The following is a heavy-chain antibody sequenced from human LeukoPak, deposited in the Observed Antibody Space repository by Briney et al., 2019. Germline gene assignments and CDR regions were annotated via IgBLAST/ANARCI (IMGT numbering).Heavy chain of an antibody. V-gene: IGHV3-23*01. D-gene: IGHD6-13*01. CDR3: ARGRYSSSWYSASPLYFDY. CDR1: GFTFSSYA. Sequence: GGSLRLSCAASGFTFSSYAMSWVRQAPGKGLEWVSAISGSGGSTYYADSVKGRFTISRDNSKNTLYLQMNSLRAEDTAVYYCARGRYSSSWYSASPLYFDYWGQGTLVTVSS. CDR2: ISGSGGST. J-gene: IGHJ4*02.